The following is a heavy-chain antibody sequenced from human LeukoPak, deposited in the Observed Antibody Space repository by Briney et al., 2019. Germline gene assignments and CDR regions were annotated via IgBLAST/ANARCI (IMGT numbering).Heavy chain of an antibody. CDR2: SHHNGRT. V-gene: IGHV4-38-2*02. CDR1: GYSISSGYY. D-gene: IGHD1-1*01. J-gene: IGHJ5*02. Sequence: SETLSLTCSVSGYSISSGYYWGWIRQPPGKALESIGSSHHNGRTYYNPSLKSRVTISLDTSKNQFSLKLSSVTAADTAVYYCARYAGSGDRTGTINAWGQGTLLTVSS. CDR3: ARYAGSGDRTGTINA.